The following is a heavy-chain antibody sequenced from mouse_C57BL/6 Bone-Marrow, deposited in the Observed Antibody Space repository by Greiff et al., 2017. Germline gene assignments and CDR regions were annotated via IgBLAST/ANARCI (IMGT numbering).Heavy chain of an antibody. CDR3: ARDDGYYVRFAY. D-gene: IGHD2-3*01. CDR2: IYPGDGDT. V-gene: IGHV1-80*01. Sequence: QVQLQQSGAELVKPGASVKISCKASGYAFSSYLMNWVKQRPGKGLEWIGQIYPGDGDTNYNGKFKGKATLTADKSSSTAYMQLSSLTSEDSAVYFCARDDGYYVRFAYWGQGTLVTVSA. J-gene: IGHJ3*01. CDR1: GYAFSSYL.